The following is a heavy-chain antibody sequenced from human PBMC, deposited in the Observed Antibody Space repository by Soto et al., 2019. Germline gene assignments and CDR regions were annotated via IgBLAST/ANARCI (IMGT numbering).Heavy chain of an antibody. Sequence: EVQLVESGGGLVQPGRSLRLSCAASGFTFDDYAMHWVRQAPGKGLEWVSGISWNSGSIVYADSVKGRFTIARDNAKKSLYLQMNSLRAEDTALYYCAKGYYDFWSGCFDYWGQGTLVTVSS. CDR2: ISWNSGSI. CDR1: GFTFDDYA. V-gene: IGHV3-9*01. J-gene: IGHJ4*02. D-gene: IGHD3-3*01. CDR3: AKGYYDFWSGCFDY.